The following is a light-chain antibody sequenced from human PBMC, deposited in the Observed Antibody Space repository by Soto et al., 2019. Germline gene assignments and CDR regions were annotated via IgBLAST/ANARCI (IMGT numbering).Light chain of an antibody. CDR3: QQYNGYLWT. CDR1: QTISSY. CDR2: AAS. J-gene: IGKJ1*01. V-gene: IGKV1D-16*01. Sequence: IQTTKSPSVLSASLGDRVTIPCRASQTISSYLKWYQQRPEKGPKLRIYAASSLQSGVPSRFSGSGSETDFTLTISSLQPDDFATYYCQQYNGYLWTFGQGAKVDFK.